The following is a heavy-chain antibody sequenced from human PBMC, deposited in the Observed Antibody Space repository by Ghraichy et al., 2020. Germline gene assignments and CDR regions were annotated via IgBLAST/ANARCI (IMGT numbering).Heavy chain of an antibody. CDR2: ISGSGDST. V-gene: IGHV3-23*01. CDR3: AKTPGDIAVAGTFDY. CDR1: GFTFSSYA. Sequence: LSLTCAASGFTFSSYALSWVRQAPGKGLDWVSVISGSGDSTYNADSVRGRLTISRDNSKNTVYLQINSLRAEDTAVYYWAKTPGDIAVAGTFDYWGQGILVTVSS. J-gene: IGHJ4*02. D-gene: IGHD6-19*01.